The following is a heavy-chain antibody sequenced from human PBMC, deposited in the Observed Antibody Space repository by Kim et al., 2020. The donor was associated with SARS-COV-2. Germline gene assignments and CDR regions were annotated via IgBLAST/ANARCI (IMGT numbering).Heavy chain of an antibody. CDR1: GFSFSSYD. Sequence: GGSLRLSCAASGFSFSSYDMHWVRQALGKGLEWVSSISTSSIYIYYAASVKGRFTVSRDDATKSLYLQMNSLRAEDTALYYCARGTPRTWADYWAQGPLV. V-gene: IGHV3-21*01. CDR3: ARGTPRTWADY. D-gene: IGHD7-27*01. CDR2: ISTSSIYI. J-gene: IGHJ4*02.